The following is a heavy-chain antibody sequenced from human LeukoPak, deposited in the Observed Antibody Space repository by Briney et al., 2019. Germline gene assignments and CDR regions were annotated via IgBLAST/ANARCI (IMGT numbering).Heavy chain of an antibody. CDR1: GGSISSYW. CDR2: IYNSGST. CDR3: VRDRELTF. Sequence: SETLSLTCNVSGGSISSYWWSWIRQPPGKGLEWIGYIYNSGSTIYNPSLKSRVSISVDTSKNQFSLKLNSVTAADTAVYFCVRDRELTFWSQGTLVTVSS. D-gene: IGHD1-26*01. V-gene: IGHV4-59*01. J-gene: IGHJ4*02.